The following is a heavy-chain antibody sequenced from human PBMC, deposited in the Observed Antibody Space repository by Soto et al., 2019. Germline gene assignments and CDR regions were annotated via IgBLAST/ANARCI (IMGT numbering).Heavy chain of an antibody. CDR1: GFTFSIYA. Sequence: PGGSLRLSCAVSGFTFSIYAMTWGRQSPGKGLEWVSSMSRTGDNTYYADSVKGRFTISRDNSKNTLYLQMNSLRAEDTAIYYCAKDQSNSNPLYYFDFWGPGTLVTVSS. D-gene: IGHD3-22*01. V-gene: IGHV3-23*01. J-gene: IGHJ4*02. CDR3: AKDQSNSNPLYYFDF. CDR2: MSRTGDNT.